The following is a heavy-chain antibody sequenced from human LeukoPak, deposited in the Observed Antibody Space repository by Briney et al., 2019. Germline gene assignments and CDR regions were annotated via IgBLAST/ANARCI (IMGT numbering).Heavy chain of an antibody. D-gene: IGHD1-14*01. J-gene: IGHJ4*02. V-gene: IGHV1-18*01. CDR1: GYTFTTYG. Sequence: GASVKVSCKTSGYTFTTYGVSWVRQAPGHGLEWMGWVSGYTGNTNYAERFQGRVTMTIDASTSTVYMELTNLRSDDTAVYFCARGEVSDSLYYFDFWGQGTLVTVS. CDR3: ARGEVSDSLYYFDF. CDR2: VSGYTGNT.